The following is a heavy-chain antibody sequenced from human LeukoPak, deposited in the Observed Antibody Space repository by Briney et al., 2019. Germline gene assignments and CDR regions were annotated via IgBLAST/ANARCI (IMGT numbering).Heavy chain of an antibody. CDR2: IKQDGSEK. J-gene: IGHJ3*02. D-gene: IGHD2-15*01. CDR1: GITLSTYW. V-gene: IGHV3-7*04. Sequence: GGSLRLSCAASGITLSTYWMSWVRQAPGKGLEWVANIKQDGSEKNYVDSVKGRFTISRDNARNSLYLKMDSLRAEDTALYYCARGGLYWHIWGQGTMVTVSS. CDR3: ARGGLYWHI.